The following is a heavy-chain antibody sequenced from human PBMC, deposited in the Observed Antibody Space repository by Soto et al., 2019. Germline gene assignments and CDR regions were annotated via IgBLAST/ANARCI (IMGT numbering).Heavy chain of an antibody. J-gene: IGHJ4*02. D-gene: IGHD3-9*01. CDR2: ISRSGNST. CDR1: GLSFSSYA. V-gene: IGHV3-23*01. CDR3: AKDANILVWLPTSYSFDF. Sequence: EVQVLESGGGLAQPGRSLRLSCAVSGLSFSSYAMTWVRQSPGKGLEWVSSISRSGNSTYSADSVRGRFTISRDNSENTLYLPMNSLRAEDTAVYYCAKDANILVWLPTSYSFDFWGQGALVTVSS.